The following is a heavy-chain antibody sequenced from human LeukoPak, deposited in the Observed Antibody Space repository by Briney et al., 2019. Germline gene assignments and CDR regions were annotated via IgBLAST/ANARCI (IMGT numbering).Heavy chain of an antibody. CDR1: GFTFSSYE. D-gene: IGHD2-2*01. J-gene: IGHJ3*02. CDR2: ISSTSAHI. V-gene: IGHV3-21*01. Sequence: PGGSLRLSCAASGFTFSSYEMNWVRQAPGKGLEWVSSISSTSAHIFYAGSVKGRFSISRDNAKNSLYLQMNSLRVEDTAVYYCTSRYCTTTNCYSFDNWGHGTLVTVSS. CDR3: TSRYCTTTNCYSFDN.